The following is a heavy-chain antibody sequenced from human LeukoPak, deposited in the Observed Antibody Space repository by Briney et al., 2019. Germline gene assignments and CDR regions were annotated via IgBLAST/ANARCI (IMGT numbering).Heavy chain of an antibody. J-gene: IGHJ4*02. CDR2: IRGSGGGT. CDR1: GFTFNSYA. CDR3: AKDPFEPRNYYFGD. V-gene: IGHV3-23*01. D-gene: IGHD1-14*01. Sequence: PGGSLRLSCAASGFTFNSYAMSWVRQAPGEGLEWVSAIRGSGGGTYYADSVKGRFTISRDNAKNSLYLQMNSLRAEDTAIYYCAKDPFEPRNYYFGDWGQGTLVTVSS.